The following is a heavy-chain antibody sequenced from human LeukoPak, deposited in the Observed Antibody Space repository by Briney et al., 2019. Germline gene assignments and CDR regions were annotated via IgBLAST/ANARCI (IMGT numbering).Heavy chain of an antibody. CDR3: ARQNSGYEDYYYYYMDV. Sequence: SETLSLTCTVSGCSISSYYWSWIRRPPGKGLEWIGYIYTSGSTNYNPSLKSRVTISVDTSKNQFSLKLSSVTAADTAVYYCARQNSGYEDYYYYYMDVWGKGTTVTVSS. CDR1: GCSISSYY. D-gene: IGHD5-12*01. J-gene: IGHJ6*03. V-gene: IGHV4-4*09. CDR2: IYTSGST.